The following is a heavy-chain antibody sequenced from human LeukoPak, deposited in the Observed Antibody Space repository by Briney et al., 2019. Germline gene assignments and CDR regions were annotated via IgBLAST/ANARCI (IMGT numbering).Heavy chain of an antibody. CDR2: ISYDGSNK. J-gene: IGHJ5*02. Sequence: GGSLRLSCAASGFTFSSYAMHWVRQAPGKGLEWVAVISYDGSNKYYADSVKGRFTVSRDNAKNTLYLQMNSLRAEDTAVYYCVKSDWFDPWGQGTLVIVSS. V-gene: IGHV3-30-3*01. CDR3: VKSDWFDP. CDR1: GFTFSSYA.